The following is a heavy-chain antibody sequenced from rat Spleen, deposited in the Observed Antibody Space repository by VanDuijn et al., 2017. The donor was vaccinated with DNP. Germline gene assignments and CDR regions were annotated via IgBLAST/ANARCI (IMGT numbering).Heavy chain of an antibody. CDR3: TTRRDGY. CDR2: VSYDGGST. Sequence: EVQLVESGGGLVQPGGSLKLSCAASGFTFSDYYMAWVRQAPTKGLEWVASVSYDGGSTYYRDSVKGRFTISRDNARSRLFLQMDILRSEDTATYYCTTRRDGYWGQGVMVTVSS. V-gene: IGHV5-20*01. D-gene: IGHD1-12*02. J-gene: IGHJ2*01. CDR1: GFTFSDYY.